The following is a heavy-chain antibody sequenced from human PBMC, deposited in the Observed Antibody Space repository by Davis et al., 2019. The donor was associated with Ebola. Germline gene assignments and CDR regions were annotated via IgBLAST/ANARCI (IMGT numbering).Heavy chain of an antibody. Sequence: ETLSLTCTVSGGSITSISYFWGWIRQPPGKGLEWVSTLGLSADTYYADSVKGRFTISRDNSKNTLHLQMNSLRVEDTAIYYCAKDTSNVWFDVWGQGTMVTVAS. V-gene: IGHV3-23*01. CDR2: LGLSADT. CDR1: GGSITSISYF. CDR3: AKDTSNVWFDV. J-gene: IGHJ3*01. D-gene: IGHD6-19*01.